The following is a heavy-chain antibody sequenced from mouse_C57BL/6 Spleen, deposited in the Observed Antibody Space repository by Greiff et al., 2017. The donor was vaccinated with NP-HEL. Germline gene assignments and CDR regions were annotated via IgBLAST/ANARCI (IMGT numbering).Heavy chain of an antibody. Sequence: DVKLQESGPGLVKPSQSLSLPCSVTGYSITSGYYWNWIRQFPGNKLEWMGYISYDGSNNYNPSLKNRISITRDTSKNQFFLKLNSVTTEDTATYYCARGGVAPFDYWGQGTTLTVSS. V-gene: IGHV3-6*01. CDR2: ISYDGSN. D-gene: IGHD1-1*01. CDR1: GYSITSGYY. J-gene: IGHJ2*01. CDR3: ARGGVAPFDY.